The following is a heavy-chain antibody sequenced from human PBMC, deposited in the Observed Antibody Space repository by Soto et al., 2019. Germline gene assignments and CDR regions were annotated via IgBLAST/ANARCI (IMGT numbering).Heavy chain of an antibody. V-gene: IGHV3-23*01. CDR3: APHVSCSGGSCQYDAFAI. CDR2: VTADGGT. CDR1: GCPVSSHA. Sequence: EVQALESGGGLIQPGGSLRLSCEGSGCPVSSHALPWIRQAPRKGPQWVSTVTADGGTYYADSVKGRFAMSRDTSENTLYLQMNSLGAEDTAAYYCAPHVSCSGGSCQYDAFAIRGQGTMVTVSS. D-gene: IGHD2-15*01. J-gene: IGHJ3*02.